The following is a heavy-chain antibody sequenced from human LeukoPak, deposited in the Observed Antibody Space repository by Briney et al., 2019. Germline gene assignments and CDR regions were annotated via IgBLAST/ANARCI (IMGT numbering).Heavy chain of an antibody. CDR3: ARGAPLVGAGAGDY. V-gene: IGHV4-39*07. CDR1: GVSISSSSYY. CDR2: IYYSGST. D-gene: IGHD1-26*01. J-gene: IGHJ4*02. Sequence: PSETLSLTCTVSGVSISSSSYYWGWVRQPPGKGGEWIGSIYYSGSTYYNPSLKSRVTISVDTSKNQFSLKLSSVTAADTAVYYCARGAPLVGAGAGDYWGQGTLVTVSS.